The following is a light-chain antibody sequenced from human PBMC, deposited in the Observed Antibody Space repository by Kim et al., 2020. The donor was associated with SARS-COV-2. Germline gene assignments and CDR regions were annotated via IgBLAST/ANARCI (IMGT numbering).Light chain of an antibody. CDR3: AAWDGSLNGVV. CDR1: TSNIGSNT. CDR2: SEN. J-gene: IGLJ3*02. V-gene: IGLV1-44*01. Sequence: ELTQPPSASGTPGQRVTISCSGSTSNIGSNTVNWYQQFPRTAPKLLIYSENERPSGVPDRFSASKSGTSASLAISGLQSEDEADYYCAAWDGSLNGVVFGGGTQLTVL.